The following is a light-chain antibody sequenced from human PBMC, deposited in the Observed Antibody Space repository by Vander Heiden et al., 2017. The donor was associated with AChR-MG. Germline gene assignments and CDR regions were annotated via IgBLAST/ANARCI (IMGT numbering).Light chain of an antibody. V-gene: IGLV2-23*01. CDR3: CSYAGRSTV. J-gene: IGLJ2*01. Sequence: QSALTQPASVYGAPVPAITIPCTGTISAVASYHLVSWYQQHPAKAPKLMIYAGTKRPSGVSNRFSGSKSGNTASLTISWLQAEDEASYYCCSYAGRSTVFGGGTKLPVL. CDR1: ISAVASYHL. CDR2: AGT.